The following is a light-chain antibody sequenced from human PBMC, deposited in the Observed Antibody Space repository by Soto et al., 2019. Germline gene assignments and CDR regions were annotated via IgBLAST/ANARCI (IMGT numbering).Light chain of an antibody. V-gene: IGKV1-27*01. CDR3: QNYRYAPAT. Sequence: DVRMTQSPSSLTAFFGDRVTISCLASQDIMKSIAWYQQRPGGIPNVLIYAASTLRPGVPSRFSGSGSGTNFTLTISGLRPEDVATYYCQNYRYAPATFGQGTKVE. J-gene: IGKJ1*01. CDR1: QDIMKS. CDR2: AAS.